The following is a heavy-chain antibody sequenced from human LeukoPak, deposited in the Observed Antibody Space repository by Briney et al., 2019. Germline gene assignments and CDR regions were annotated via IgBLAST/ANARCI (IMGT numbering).Heavy chain of an antibody. V-gene: IGHV4-59*08. J-gene: IGHJ4*02. CDR1: GVSSSSSY. CDR3: ARHRFASPLDS. Sequence: PSETLSLTCTVSGVSSSSSYWSWIRQPPGKGLEWIGYIFYTGDSNHNPSFKSRVSISLDASKDQISLKLSSVTAADTAVYYCARHRFASPLDSWGQGTLVTVSS. CDR2: IFYTGDS. D-gene: IGHD2-21*01.